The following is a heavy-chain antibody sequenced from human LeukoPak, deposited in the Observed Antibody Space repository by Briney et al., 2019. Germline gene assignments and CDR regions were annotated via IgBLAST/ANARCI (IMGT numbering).Heavy chain of an antibody. CDR1: GGSMSSSSYY. D-gene: IGHD4-17*01. V-gene: IGHV4-39*01. CDR3: ARHGTVTHRFDY. CDR2: IYYSGST. Sequence: SETLSLTCGVSGGSMSSSSYYWGWIRQPPGKGLEWIGSIYYSGSTYYNPSLKSRVTISVDSSKNQCSLKLSSVTAADTAVYYCARHGTVTHRFDYWGQGTLVAVSS. J-gene: IGHJ4*02.